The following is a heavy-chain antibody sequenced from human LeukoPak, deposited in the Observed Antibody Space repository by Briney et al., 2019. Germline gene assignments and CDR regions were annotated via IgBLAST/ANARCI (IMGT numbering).Heavy chain of an antibody. V-gene: IGHV3-48*03. J-gene: IGHJ3*02. CDR1: GFTFSSYE. D-gene: IGHD1-1*01. Sequence: PGGSLRLSCAASGFTFSSYEMNWVRQAPGKGLEWVSYISSSGSTIYYADSVKGRFTISRDNAKNSLYLQMNSLRAEDTAVYYCARDLDRDAFDIWGQGTMVTVSS. CDR2: ISSSGSTI. CDR3: ARDLDRDAFDI.